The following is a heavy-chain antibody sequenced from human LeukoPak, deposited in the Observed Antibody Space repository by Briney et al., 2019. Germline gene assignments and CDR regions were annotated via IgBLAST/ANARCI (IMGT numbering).Heavy chain of an antibody. J-gene: IGHJ4*02. CDR1: GFTFSSYG. CDR2: IWYDGSNK. V-gene: IGHV3-33*01. CDR3: AREKTGYLDDY. D-gene: IGHD3-9*01. Sequence: PGRSLRLSCAASGFTFSSYGMHWVRQAPGKGLEWVAVIWYDGSNKYYADSVKGRSAISRDNSKNTLYLQMNSLRAEDTAVYYCAREKTGYLDDYWGQGTLVTVSS.